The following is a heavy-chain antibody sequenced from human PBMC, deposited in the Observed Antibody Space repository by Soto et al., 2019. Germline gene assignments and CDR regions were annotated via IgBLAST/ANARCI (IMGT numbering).Heavy chain of an antibody. D-gene: IGHD3-3*01. V-gene: IGHV4-4*07. Sequence: SETLSLTCTVSGGSISSYYWSWIRQPAGKGLEWIGRIYTSGSTNYNPSLEIRVTMSVDTSKNQFSLKLSSVTAADTAVYHCAREGPEYYDFWSGYYYYYGMDVWGQRTTVTVSS. CDR1: GGSISSYY. CDR2: IYTSGST. J-gene: IGHJ6*02. CDR3: AREGPEYYDFWSGYYYYYGMDV.